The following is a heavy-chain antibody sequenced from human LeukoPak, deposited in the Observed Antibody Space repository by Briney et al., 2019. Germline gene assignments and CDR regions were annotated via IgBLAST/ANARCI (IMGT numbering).Heavy chain of an antibody. Sequence: ASVKVSCKASGYTFTGYYMHWVRQAPGQGLEWMGWISPNSGGTNYAQKFQGRVTMTRDTSISTAYMELSRLRSDDTAVYYCARDRTVRCSSTSCYPGHYWGQGTLVTVSS. D-gene: IGHD2-2*01. CDR2: ISPNSGGT. V-gene: IGHV1-2*02. CDR1: GYTFTGYY. J-gene: IGHJ4*02. CDR3: ARDRTVRCSSTSCYPGHY.